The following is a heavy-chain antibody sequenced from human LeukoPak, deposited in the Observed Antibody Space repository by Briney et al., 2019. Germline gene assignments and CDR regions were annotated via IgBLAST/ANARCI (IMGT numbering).Heavy chain of an antibody. CDR2: IKRKTDGGTT. D-gene: IGHD5-18*01. V-gene: IGHV3-15*01. CDR1: GFTFTNAW. J-gene: IGHJ4*02. Sequence: GGSLRLSCAASGFTFTNAWMSWVRQAPGKGLEWVGRIKRKTDGGTTDYAAPVKGRFTISRDDSKNTLYLQMNSLKTEDTAVYYCAKDRDTAMVPPFDYWGQGTLVTVSS. CDR3: AKDRDTAMVPPFDY.